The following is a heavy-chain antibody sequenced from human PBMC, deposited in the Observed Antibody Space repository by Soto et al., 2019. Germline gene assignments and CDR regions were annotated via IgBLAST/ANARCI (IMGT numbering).Heavy chain of an antibody. D-gene: IGHD6-19*01. V-gene: IGHV1-69*01. Sequence: QVPLVQSGAEVKKPGSSVKVSCKASGGTFSSYAISWVRQAPGQGLEWMGGIIPIFGTANYAQKFQGRVTITADESTSTAYMELSSLRSEDTAVYYCARSRPYSSGWYDYYGMDVWGQGTTVTVSS. CDR1: GGTFSSYA. CDR3: ARSRPYSSGWYDYYGMDV. CDR2: IIPIFGTA. J-gene: IGHJ6*02.